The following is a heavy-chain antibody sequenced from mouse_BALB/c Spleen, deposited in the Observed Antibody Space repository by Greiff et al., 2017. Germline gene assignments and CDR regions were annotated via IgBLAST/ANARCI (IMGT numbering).Heavy chain of an antibody. V-gene: IGHV5-17*02. CDR2: ISSGSSTI. Sequence: EVQLVESGGGLVQPGGSRKLSCAASGFTFSSFGMNWVRQAPEKGLEWVAYISSGSSTIYYADTVKGRFTISRDNPKNNLFLKMTSLRSEDTAMYYCARYGGVRRAMDYWGQGTSVTVAS. D-gene: IGHD2-14*01. J-gene: IGHJ4*01. CDR1: GFTFSSFG. CDR3: ARYGGVRRAMDY.